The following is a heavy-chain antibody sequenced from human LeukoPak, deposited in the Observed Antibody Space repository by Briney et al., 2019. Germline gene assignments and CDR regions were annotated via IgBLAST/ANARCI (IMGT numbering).Heavy chain of an antibody. V-gene: IGHV3-23*01. Sequence: PGGSLRLSCAASGFTFSSYWMSWVRQAPGKGLEWVSAISGSGGSTYYADSVKGRFTISRDNAKNSLYLQLNSLRAEDTAVYYCARSRFYFDYWGQGTLVTVSS. CDR3: ARSRFYFDY. CDR2: ISGSGGST. CDR1: GFTFSSYW. J-gene: IGHJ4*02.